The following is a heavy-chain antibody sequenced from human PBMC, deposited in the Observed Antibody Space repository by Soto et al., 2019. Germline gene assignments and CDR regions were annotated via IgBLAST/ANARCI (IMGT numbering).Heavy chain of an antibody. CDR3: ARRGGPAAVGTRRSFDP. D-gene: IGHD6-13*01. J-gene: IGHJ5*02. CDR2: VQSSGAT. CDR1: GVSISSGDYY. Sequence: SETLSLTCTVSGVSISSGDYYWDWIRQPPGKGLEWIGCVQSSGATYYNPSLKSRVAISMATSQNLFSLKLSSVTAADTAVYYCARRGGPAAVGTRRSFDPWGQGTLVTVSS. V-gene: IGHV4-39*02.